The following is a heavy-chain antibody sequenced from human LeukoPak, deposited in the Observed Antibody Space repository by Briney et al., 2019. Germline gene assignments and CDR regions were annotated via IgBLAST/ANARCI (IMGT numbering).Heavy chain of an antibody. J-gene: IGHJ4*02. V-gene: IGHV5-10-1*01. D-gene: IGHD1-26*01. Sequence: GESLKISCKGSGYSFTSYWISWVRQMPGKGLEWMGRIDPSDSYTNYSPPFQGHVTISADKSISTAYLQWSSLKASDTAMYYCARHVSGGPTPFYYWGQGTLVTASS. CDR1: GYSFTSYW. CDR3: ARHVSGGPTPFYY. CDR2: IDPSDSYT.